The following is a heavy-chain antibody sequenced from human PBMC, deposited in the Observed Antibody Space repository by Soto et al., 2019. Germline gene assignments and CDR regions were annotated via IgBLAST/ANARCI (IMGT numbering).Heavy chain of an antibody. CDR3: ATPVLYCSSTSCYIDYYGMDV. J-gene: IGHJ6*02. D-gene: IGHD2-2*02. Sequence: ASVKVSCKASGYTFTGYYMHWVRQAPGQGLEWMGWINPNSGGTNYVQKFQGRVTMTRDTSISTAYMELSRLRYDDTAGYYCATPVLYCSSTSCYIDYYGMDVWGQGTTVTVSS. V-gene: IGHV1-2*02. CDR2: INPNSGGT. CDR1: GYTFTGYY.